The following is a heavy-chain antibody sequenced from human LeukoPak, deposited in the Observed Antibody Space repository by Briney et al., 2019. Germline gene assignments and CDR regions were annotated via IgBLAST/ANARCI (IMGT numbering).Heavy chain of an antibody. CDR1: GGSISSYY. CDR2: IYYSGST. V-gene: IGHV4-59*12. CDR3: ARDSIAARYYYYGMDV. Sequence: PSETLSLTCTVSGGSISSYYWSWIRQPPGKGLEWIGYIYYSGSTNYNPSLKSRVTISVDTSKNQFSLKLSSVTAADTAVYYCARDSIAARYYYYGMDVWGQGTTVTVSS. J-gene: IGHJ6*02. D-gene: IGHD6-6*01.